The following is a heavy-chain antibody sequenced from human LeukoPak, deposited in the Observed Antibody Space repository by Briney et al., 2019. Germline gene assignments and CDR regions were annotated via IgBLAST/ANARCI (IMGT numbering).Heavy chain of an antibody. D-gene: IGHD4-23*01. J-gene: IGHJ4*02. CDR3: ARSLMTTVVTGRYYFDY. CDR1: GGSFSGYY. Sequence: SETLSLTCAVYGGSFSGYYWSWIRQPPGKGLERIGEINRSGSTNYNPSLKSRVTISVDTSKNQFSLKLSSVTAADTAVYYCARSLMTTVVTGRYYFDYWGQGTLVTVSS. V-gene: IGHV4-34*01. CDR2: INRSGST.